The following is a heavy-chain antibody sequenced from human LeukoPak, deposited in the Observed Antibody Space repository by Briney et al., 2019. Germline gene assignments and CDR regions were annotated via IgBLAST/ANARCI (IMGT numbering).Heavy chain of an antibody. Sequence: PGGSLRLSCAASGFTFSSYGMHWVRQAPGKGLEWVAVIWYDGGNKYYADSVKGRFTISRDNSKNTLYLRMNSLRAEDTAVYYCARDLPPEDVWGQGTTVTVSS. CDR2: IWYDGGNK. CDR1: GFTFSSYG. V-gene: IGHV3-33*01. CDR3: ARDLPPEDV. J-gene: IGHJ6*02.